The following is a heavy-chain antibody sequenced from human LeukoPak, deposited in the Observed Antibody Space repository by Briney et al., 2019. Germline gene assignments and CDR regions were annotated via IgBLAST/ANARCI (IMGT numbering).Heavy chain of an antibody. CDR1: GYTFTSYY. CDR3: AREIVSIVVVTAIPSGIAY. J-gene: IGHJ4*02. Sequence: GASVKVSCKASGYTFTSYYMHWVRQAPGQGLEWMGIINPSGGSTSYAQKFQGRVTMTRDTSTSTVYMELSSLRSEDTAVYYCAREIVSIVVVTAIPSGIAYWGQGTLVTVSS. D-gene: IGHD2-21*02. CDR2: INPSGGST. V-gene: IGHV1-46*01.